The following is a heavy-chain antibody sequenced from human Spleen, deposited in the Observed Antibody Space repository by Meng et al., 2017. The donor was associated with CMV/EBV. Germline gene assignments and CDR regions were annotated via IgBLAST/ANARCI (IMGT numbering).Heavy chain of an antibody. J-gene: IGHJ2*01. CDR2: IYYSGRT. Sequence: GGSYYWTWIRQHPGKGLEWIGYIYYSGRTYYNPSLKSRVAISVDTSRTRFSLMLTSVTVADTAVYYCARVDIVVVPAAPSPWYFDLWGRGTLVTVSS. CDR1: GGSYY. V-gene: IGHV4-31*02. CDR3: ARVDIVVVPAAPSPWYFDL. D-gene: IGHD2-2*03.